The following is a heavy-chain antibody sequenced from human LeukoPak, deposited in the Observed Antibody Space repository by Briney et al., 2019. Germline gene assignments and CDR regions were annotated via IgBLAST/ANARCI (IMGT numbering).Heavy chain of an antibody. Sequence: PGGSLRLSCAASGFTVSSNYMSWVRQAPGKGLEWVSVIYSGGSTYYADSVKGRFTISRDNSKNTLYLQMNSLRAEDTAVYYCASSKVSLGPIVVALLGMDVWGQGTTVTVSS. J-gene: IGHJ6*02. D-gene: IGHD3-22*01. CDR1: GFTVSSNY. V-gene: IGHV3-66*01. CDR3: ASSKVSLGPIVVALLGMDV. CDR2: IYSGGST.